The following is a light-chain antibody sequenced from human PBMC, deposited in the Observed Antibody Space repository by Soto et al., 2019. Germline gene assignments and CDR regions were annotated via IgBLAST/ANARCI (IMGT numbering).Light chain of an antibody. CDR3: QQYNSYSWT. J-gene: IGKJ1*01. CDR1: QSISSW. V-gene: IGKV1-5*03. CDR2: KAS. Sequence: DIQMTQSPSTLSASVGDRVTITCRASQSISSWLAWYHQKPGKAPKLLIYKASSLESGVPSRFSGSRSGTEFTLTISSLQPDDFATYYCQQYNSYSWTFGQGTKVEIK.